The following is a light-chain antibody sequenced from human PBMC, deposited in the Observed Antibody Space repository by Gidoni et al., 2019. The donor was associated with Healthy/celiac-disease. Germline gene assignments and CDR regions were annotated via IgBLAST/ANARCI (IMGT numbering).Light chain of an antibody. CDR1: QSISSW. V-gene: IGKV1-5*03. CDR3: QQYNSYPGT. Sequence: DIQMTQSPSTLSASVGDRVTITCRASQSISSWLAWYQQKPGKAPKLLIYKASSLESGVPSRFSGSGSGTEFTLTISSLQPDDFATYYCQQYNSYPGTFGQGTKLEIK. CDR2: KAS. J-gene: IGKJ2*01.